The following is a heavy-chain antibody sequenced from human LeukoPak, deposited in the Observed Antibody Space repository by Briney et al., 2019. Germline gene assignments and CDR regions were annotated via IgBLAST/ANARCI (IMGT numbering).Heavy chain of an antibody. CDR1: GGTFSSYA. Sequence: SVKVSCKASGGTFSSYAISWVRQAPGQGLEWMGGIIPIFGTANYAQKFQGRVTITTDESTSTAYMELSSLRSEDTAVYYCARPARGYCYAEPSPDAFDIWGQGTMVTVSS. CDR3: ARPARGYCYAEPSPDAFDI. J-gene: IGHJ3*02. CDR2: IIPIFGTA. V-gene: IGHV1-69*05. D-gene: IGHD2-2*01.